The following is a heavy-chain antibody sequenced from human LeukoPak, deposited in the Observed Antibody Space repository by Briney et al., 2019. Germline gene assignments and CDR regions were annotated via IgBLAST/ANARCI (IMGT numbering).Heavy chain of an antibody. CDR3: TRDSGADRRYFDL. J-gene: IGHJ2*01. V-gene: IGHV3-74*01. D-gene: IGHD7-27*01. CDR2: IDGDGATT. Sequence: GGSLRLSCAASGFTFNSYLMSWDRQAPGKGLVWASRIDGDGATTSYEDSVKGRFTISRDNANNMVYLEMNSLRVEDTAVYYCTRDSGADRRYFDLWGRGTLVTVSS. CDR1: GFTFNSYL.